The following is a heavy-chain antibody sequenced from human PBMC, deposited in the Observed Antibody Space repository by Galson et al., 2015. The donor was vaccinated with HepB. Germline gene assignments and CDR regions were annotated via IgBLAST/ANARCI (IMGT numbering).Heavy chain of an antibody. Sequence: CAASGFTFRSYAMSWVRQAPGKGLEWVSGISGSGDSRYYADSVKGRFTISRDNSKNTLYLQMNSLRAEDTALYYCAKDGCSGSSCFNVNWFDPWGQGALVTVSS. CDR3: AKDGCSGSSCFNVNWFDP. CDR1: GFTFRSYA. J-gene: IGHJ5*02. V-gene: IGHV3-23*01. CDR2: ISGSGDSR. D-gene: IGHD2-15*01.